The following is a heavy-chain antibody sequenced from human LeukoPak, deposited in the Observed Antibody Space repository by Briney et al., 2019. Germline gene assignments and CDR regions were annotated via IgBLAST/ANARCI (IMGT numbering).Heavy chain of an antibody. CDR3: ARTYCGTNACPFEF. D-gene: IGHD2-21*01. Sequence: SETPSLTCTVSGGSISTYYWSWIRQPPGKGLECLGFIFHTGTTNYNPSLKSRVTISVDTSKNQFSLNLSSVTAADTAVYYCARTYCGTNACPFEFRGQGTLVTVSS. CDR2: IFHTGTT. CDR1: GGSISTYY. J-gene: IGHJ4*02. V-gene: IGHV4-59*08.